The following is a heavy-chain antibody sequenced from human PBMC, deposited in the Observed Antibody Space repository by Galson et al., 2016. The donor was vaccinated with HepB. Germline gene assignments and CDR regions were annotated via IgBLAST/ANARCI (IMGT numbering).Heavy chain of an antibody. V-gene: IGHV1-69*06. D-gene: IGHD2-21*02. CDR1: GGASNNYG. CDR2: FIPIFGSG. Sequence: KVSCKASGGASNNYGFNWVRQAPGQGLEWMGGFIPIFGSGKYAQRFQGRVTITADKSTSTGYMELSSLRSEDTAVYYCAIRANCGGDCWAFDSWGQGTLVTVSS. CDR3: AIRANCGGDCWAFDS. J-gene: IGHJ4*02.